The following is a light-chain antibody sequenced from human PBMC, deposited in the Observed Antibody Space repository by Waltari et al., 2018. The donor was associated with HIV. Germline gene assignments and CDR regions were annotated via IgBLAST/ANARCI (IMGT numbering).Light chain of an antibody. J-gene: IGKJ1*01. CDR2: GAS. CDR1: QSVSSN. V-gene: IGKV3-15*01. CDR3: QQYNNSPGT. Sequence: ERVMTQSPATLSVSPGERATLSCRASQSVSSNLAWYQQRPGQAPRLLIYGASTRATGIPARFSGSGSGTEFTLTINSLQSEDLAVYYCQQYNNSPGTFGQGTKVEIK.